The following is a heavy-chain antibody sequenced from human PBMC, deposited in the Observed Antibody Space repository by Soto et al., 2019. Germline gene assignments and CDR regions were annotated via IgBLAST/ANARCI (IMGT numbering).Heavy chain of an antibody. CDR1: GGSCSSGSHY. V-gene: IGHV4-61*01. CDR3: ARETYYDFWSGHPNYYYYGMEV. Sequence: PSETLSLTGTVSGGSCSSGSHYWSWNLQPPGKGLEWIGYIYYSGSTNYNPSLKSRVTISVDTSKNQFSLKLSSVTAADTAVYYCARETYYDFWSGHPNYYYYGMEVWGQGTTVIVSS. CDR2: IYYSGST. D-gene: IGHD3-3*01. J-gene: IGHJ6*02.